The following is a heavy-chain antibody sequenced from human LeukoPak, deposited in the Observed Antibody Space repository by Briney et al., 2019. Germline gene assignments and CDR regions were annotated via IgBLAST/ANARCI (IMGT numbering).Heavy chain of an antibody. CDR1: GYTFTSYG. CDR2: INPNSGGT. V-gene: IGHV1-2*02. D-gene: IGHD3-9*01. Sequence: ASVKVSCKASGYTFTSYGISWVRQAPGQGLEWMGWINPNSGGTNYAQKFQGRVTMTRDTSISTAYMELSRLRSDDTAVYYCARAKFQRYPDVWGQGTTVTVSS. J-gene: IGHJ6*02. CDR3: ARAKFQRYPDV.